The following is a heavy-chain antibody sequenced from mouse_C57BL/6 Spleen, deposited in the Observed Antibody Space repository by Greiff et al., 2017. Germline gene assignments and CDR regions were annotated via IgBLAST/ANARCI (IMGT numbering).Heavy chain of an antibody. V-gene: IGHV1-69*01. CDR1: GYTFTSYW. D-gene: IGHD1-1*01. Sequence: QVQLQQPGAELVMPGASVKLSCKASGYTFTSYWMHWVKQRPGQGLEWIGEIDPSDSYTNYNQKFKGKSTLTVDKSSSTAYTQLSSLTSEDSAVYYCARSHYYGSGAYWGQGTLVTVSA. CDR3: ARSHYYGSGAY. J-gene: IGHJ3*01. CDR2: IDPSDSYT.